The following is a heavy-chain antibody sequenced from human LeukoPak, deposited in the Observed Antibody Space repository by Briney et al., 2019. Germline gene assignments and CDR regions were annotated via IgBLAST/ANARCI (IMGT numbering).Heavy chain of an antibody. Sequence: GASVKVSCKASGYTLTDYYMHWVRQAPGQGLEWMGWINPNSGDTNYAQKFQGRATMTRDTSISTAYMDLSRLTSDDTAIYYCARDWRGSYFPDFWGQGTLVTVSS. J-gene: IGHJ4*02. CDR1: GYTLTDYY. CDR3: ARDWRGSYFPDF. V-gene: IGHV1-2*02. D-gene: IGHD1-26*01. CDR2: INPNSGDT.